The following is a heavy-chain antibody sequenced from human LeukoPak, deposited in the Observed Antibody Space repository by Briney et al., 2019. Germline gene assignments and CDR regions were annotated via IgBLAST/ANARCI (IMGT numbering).Heavy chain of an antibody. D-gene: IGHD2-15*01. Sequence: GASVKVSCKASGYTFTGYYMHWVRQAPGQGLEWMGWINPNSGGTNYAQKFQGRVTTTRDTSISTAYMELSRLRSDDTAVYYCARDLVVVVAATEGQFDYWGQGTLVTVSS. V-gene: IGHV1-2*02. J-gene: IGHJ4*02. CDR3: ARDLVVVVAATEGQFDY. CDR1: GYTFTGYY. CDR2: INPNSGGT.